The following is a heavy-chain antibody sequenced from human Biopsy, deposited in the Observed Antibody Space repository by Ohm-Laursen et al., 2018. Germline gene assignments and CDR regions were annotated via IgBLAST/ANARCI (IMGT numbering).Heavy chain of an antibody. CDR2: IIPILGRP. V-gene: IGHV1-69*04. CDR3: AREQHPYIDVLTDSFSYVPMDV. D-gene: IGHD3-9*01. Sequence: GASVKVSCKASGGTFTTYGFNWVRQAPGQGLEWMGRIIPILGRPTYAQKFQGRVTITADTSTGTVFMDLSTLRSEDSALYYCAREQHPYIDVLTDSFSYVPMDVWGAGTTVTVSS. J-gene: IGHJ6*04. CDR1: GGTFTTYG.